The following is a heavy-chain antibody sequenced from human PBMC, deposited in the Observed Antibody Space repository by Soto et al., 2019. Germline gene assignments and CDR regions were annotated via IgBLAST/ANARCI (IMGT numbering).Heavy chain of an antibody. Sequence: GASVKISCKASGYTFTNYDINWVRQATGQGLEWMGWMNPNSGNTGYAQKFQGGVTITRNTSISTAYMELSSLRSEDTAVYYCARVGYDFWSGYSLDAFDIWGQGTMVTVSS. J-gene: IGHJ3*02. D-gene: IGHD3-3*01. CDR3: ARVGYDFWSGYSLDAFDI. CDR1: GYTFTNYD. CDR2: MNPNSGNT. V-gene: IGHV1-8*01.